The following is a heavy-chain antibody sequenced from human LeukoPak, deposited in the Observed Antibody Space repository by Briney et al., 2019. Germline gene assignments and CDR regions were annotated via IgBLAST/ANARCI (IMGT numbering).Heavy chain of an antibody. CDR3: AMGEGMIVA. Sequence: KHSETLSLTCTVSGGSISSYYWSWIRQPPGKGLEWIGYIYYSGSTNYNPSLRSRVTISVDTSKNQFSLKLSSVTAADTAVYYCAMGEGMIVAWGQGTLVTVSS. J-gene: IGHJ5*02. V-gene: IGHV4-59*01. CDR1: GGSISSYY. CDR2: IYYSGST. D-gene: IGHD3-22*01.